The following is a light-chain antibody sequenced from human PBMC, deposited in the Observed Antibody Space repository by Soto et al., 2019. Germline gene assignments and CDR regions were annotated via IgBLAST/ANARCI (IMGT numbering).Light chain of an antibody. V-gene: IGKV1-39*01. J-gene: IGKJ5*01. CDR2: GAS. Sequence: LTCRASQTISRHLNWYQQKAGRAPRLLIYGASNLQSGVPSRFSGSGSGTDFTLTISGLLHEDFATYYCQQGYSTQVTFGQGTRLE. CDR3: QQGYSTQVT. CDR1: QTISRH.